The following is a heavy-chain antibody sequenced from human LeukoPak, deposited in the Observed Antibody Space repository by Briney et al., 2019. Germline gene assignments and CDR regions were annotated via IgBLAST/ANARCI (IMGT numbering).Heavy chain of an antibody. CDR3: ARGIKYIVMVTAAYYFDY. CDR1: GFTFSDYY. D-gene: IGHD2-21*02. Sequence: GGSLRLSCAASGFTFSDYYMTWIRQAPGKGLEWVSYISSSGSTIYYADSVKGRFTISRDSAKNSLYLQMNSLRAEDTAVYYCARGIKYIVMVTAAYYFDYWGQGTLVTVSS. V-gene: IGHV3-11*01. CDR2: ISSSGSTI. J-gene: IGHJ4*02.